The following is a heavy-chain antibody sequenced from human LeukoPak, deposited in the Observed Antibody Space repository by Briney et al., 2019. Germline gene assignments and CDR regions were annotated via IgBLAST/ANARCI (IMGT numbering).Heavy chain of an antibody. Sequence: DPGGSLRLSCAASGFIFDNYAVGWVRQAPGKGPEWASHISGSGGRTYYADSVKGRFTISRDNSKNTLYLQMDSLRVEDTAIHYCAKMEDSLGYYPYFDYWGQGTLVTVSS. CDR3: AKMEDSLGYYPYFDY. CDR2: ISGSGGRT. J-gene: IGHJ4*02. V-gene: IGHV3-23*01. D-gene: IGHD3-22*01. CDR1: GFIFDNYA.